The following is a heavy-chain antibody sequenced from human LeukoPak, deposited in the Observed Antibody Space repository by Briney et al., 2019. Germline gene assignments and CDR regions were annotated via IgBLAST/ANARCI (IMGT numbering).Heavy chain of an antibody. CDR1: GGSISTYY. CDR3: ARWYSSGWAFDY. V-gene: IGHV4-59*01. D-gene: IGHD6-19*01. CDR2: VYYSGAS. Sequence: KASETLSLTCSISGGSISTYYWSWIRQPPGKGLEWIGYVYYSGASSYNPSLKSRLTISVDKSKNQFSLKLSSVTAADTAVYYCARWYSSGWAFDYWGQGTLVTVSS. J-gene: IGHJ4*02.